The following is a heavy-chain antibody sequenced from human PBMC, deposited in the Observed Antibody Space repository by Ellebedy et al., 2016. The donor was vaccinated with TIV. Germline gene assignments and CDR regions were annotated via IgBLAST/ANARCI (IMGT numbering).Heavy chain of an antibody. CDR2: LYYSGST. D-gene: IGHD1-26*01. CDR3: ARGEWEQRFDY. CDR1: GGSISSYY. Sequence: MPSETLSLTCTVSGGSISSYYWSWIRQPPGKGLEWIGYLYYSGSTNHNPSLKSRVTISIDTSNNPVSLKLSSVTAADTAMDYCARGEWEQRFDYWGQGTLVTVSS. J-gene: IGHJ4*02. V-gene: IGHV4-59*01.